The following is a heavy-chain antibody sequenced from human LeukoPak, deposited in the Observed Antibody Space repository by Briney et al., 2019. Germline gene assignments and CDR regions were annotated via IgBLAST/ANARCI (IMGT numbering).Heavy chain of an antibody. CDR3: ARSTYYYDSSGYPALPYFDY. Sequence: SETLSLTCTVSGYSISSGYYWGWIRQPPGKGLEWIGSIYYSGSTYYNPSLKSRVTISVDTSKNQFSLKLSSVTAADTAVYYCARSTYYYDSSGYPALPYFDYWGQGTLVTVSS. CDR1: GYSISSGYY. V-gene: IGHV4-38-2*02. D-gene: IGHD3-22*01. CDR2: IYYSGST. J-gene: IGHJ4*02.